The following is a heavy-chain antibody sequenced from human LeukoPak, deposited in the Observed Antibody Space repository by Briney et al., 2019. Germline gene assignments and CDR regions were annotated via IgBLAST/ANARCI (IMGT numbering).Heavy chain of an antibody. J-gene: IGHJ4*02. V-gene: IGHV3-48*03. CDR1: GFTFSSYE. Sequence: GGSLRLSCAASGFTFSSYEMNWVRQAPGKGLEFISYISSSGSIIYYADSVKGRFTISRDNYKNTLYLQMNRLRSDDTAFYYCAKDRRSWQLAPQVEDSWGQGTLVTVSS. CDR2: ISSSGSII. D-gene: IGHD4-23*01. CDR3: AKDRRSWQLAPQVEDS.